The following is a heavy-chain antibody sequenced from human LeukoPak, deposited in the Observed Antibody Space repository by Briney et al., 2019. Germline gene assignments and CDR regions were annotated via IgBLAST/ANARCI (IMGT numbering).Heavy chain of an antibody. CDR1: GFAFSSYS. V-gene: IGHV3-21*06. CDR3: ARDTSGWSRDF. CDR2: ITPTSDYI. Sequence: PGGSLRLSCAASGFAFSSYSMTWFRQAPGKGLEWVSTITPTSDYIYYADSLKGRFTISRDNAKSSLYLHMNSLTAEDTAVYYCARDTSGWSRDFWGQGTLVTVSS. J-gene: IGHJ4*02. D-gene: IGHD6-19*01.